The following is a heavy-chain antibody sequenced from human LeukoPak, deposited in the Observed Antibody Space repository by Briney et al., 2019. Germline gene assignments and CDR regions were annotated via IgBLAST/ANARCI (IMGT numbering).Heavy chain of an antibody. CDR1: GGSFSGYY. Sequence: PSETLSLTCAVHGGSFSGYYWSWIRQPPGKGLEWIGEINHSGSTNYNPSLKSRVTISVDTSKNQFSLKLTSVTAADTAVYYCARGGYCSGGSCYGGGFDYWGQGILVTVSS. V-gene: IGHV4-34*01. CDR2: INHSGST. CDR3: ARGGYCSGGSCYGGGFDY. D-gene: IGHD2-15*01. J-gene: IGHJ4*02.